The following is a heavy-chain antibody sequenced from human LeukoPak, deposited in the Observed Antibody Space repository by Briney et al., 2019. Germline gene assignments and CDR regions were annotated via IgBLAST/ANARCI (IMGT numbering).Heavy chain of an antibody. D-gene: IGHD3-22*01. V-gene: IGHV4-31*03. Sequence: PSETLSLTCTVSGGSISSGVYYWSWIRQHPGKGLEWIGYIYYSGSTYYNPSLKSRVTISVDTSKNQFSLKLSSVTAADTAVYYCARVGRSSYYYDSSGYYSLDYWGQGTLVTVSS. CDR2: IYYSGST. CDR1: GGSISSGVYY. J-gene: IGHJ4*02. CDR3: ARVGRSSYYYDSSGYYSLDY.